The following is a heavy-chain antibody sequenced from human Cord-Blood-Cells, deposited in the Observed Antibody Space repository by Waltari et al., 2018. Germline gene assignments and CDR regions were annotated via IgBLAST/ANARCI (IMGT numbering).Heavy chain of an antibody. CDR1: GYTFTSYG. Sequence: QVQLVQSGAEVKKPGASVKVSCKASGYTFTSYGISWVRQAPGQGLEWMGWISAYNCNTNYAQKLQGRVTMTTDTSTSTAYMELRSLRSDDTAVYYCARDGLRITIFGVVINWFDPWGQGTLVTVSS. CDR3: ARDGLRITIFGVVINWFDP. D-gene: IGHD3-3*01. V-gene: IGHV1-18*01. J-gene: IGHJ5*02. CDR2: ISAYNCNT.